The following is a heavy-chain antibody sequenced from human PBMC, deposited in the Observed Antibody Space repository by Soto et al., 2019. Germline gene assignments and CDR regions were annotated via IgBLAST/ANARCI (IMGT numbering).Heavy chain of an antibody. CDR2: ISGSGGST. D-gene: IGHD3-22*01. J-gene: IGHJ4*02. V-gene: IGHV3-23*01. CDR3: ATSSGYYRNFDY. CDR1: GFTFSSYA. Sequence: PGGSLRLSCAASGFTFSSYAMSWVRQAPGKGLEWVSAISGSGGSTYYADSVKGRFTTSRDNSKNTLYLQMNSLRAEDTAVYYCATSSGYYRNFDYWGQGTLVTVSS.